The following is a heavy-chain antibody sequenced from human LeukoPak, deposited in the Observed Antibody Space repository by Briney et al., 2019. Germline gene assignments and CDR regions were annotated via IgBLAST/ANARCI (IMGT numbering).Heavy chain of an antibody. CDR3: ARDRSGILGYYYNGMDV. CDR1: GYTFTGYH. J-gene: IGHJ6*02. D-gene: IGHD3-10*01. V-gene: IGHV1-2*06. CDR2: INPNSGVT. Sequence: ASVKVSCKASGYTFTGYHVHWVRQAPGQGLEWMGRINPNSGVTNYAQKFQGRVTMTRHTSITTAHMELSRLRSDDTAGYYCARDRSGILGYYYNGMDVWGQGTTVTVSS.